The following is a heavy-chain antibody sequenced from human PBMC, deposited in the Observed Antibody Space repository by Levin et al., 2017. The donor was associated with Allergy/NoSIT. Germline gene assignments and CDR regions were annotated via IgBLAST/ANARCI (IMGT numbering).Heavy chain of an antibody. CDR1: GFTFSNYN. V-gene: IGHV3-48*02. J-gene: IGHJ4*02. Sequence: GSLKISCAASGFTFSNYNMNWVRQAPGKGLEWLSYISSNTRTIYYASSLKGRFTVSRDNAKNSLYLQMNSLRDDDTAVYYCVREGGWWPPYYFDYWGQGAPVTVSS. D-gene: IGHD2-15*01. CDR2: ISSNTRTI. CDR3: VREGGWWPPYYFDY.